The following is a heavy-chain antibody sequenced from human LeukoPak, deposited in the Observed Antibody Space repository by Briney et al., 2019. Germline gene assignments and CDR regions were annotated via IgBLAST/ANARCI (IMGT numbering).Heavy chain of an antibody. CDR1: GFTFSNYV. J-gene: IGHJ4*02. D-gene: IGHD3-22*01. Sequence: PGGSLRLSCAASGFTFSNYVMSWVRQAPGKGLEWVSVIHSGGTTYYADSVKSRFTIPRDNSKNTLYLQMNSLRAEDTAVYYCAREYYYDTSDYFPPYYFDCWGQGTLVTVSS. V-gene: IGHV3-53*01. CDR3: AREYYYDTSDYFPPYYFDC. CDR2: IHSGGTT.